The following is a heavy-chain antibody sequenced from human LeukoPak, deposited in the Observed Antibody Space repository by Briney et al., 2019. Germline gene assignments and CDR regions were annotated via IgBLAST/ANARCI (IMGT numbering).Heavy chain of an antibody. J-gene: IGHJ4*02. CDR1: GYTFTSYD. V-gene: IGHV1-8*01. CDR3: TRSGFGGGVSFDY. CDR2: MNPNSGDT. D-gene: IGHD3-16*01. Sequence: GASVKVSCKASGYTFTSYDINWVRQATGQGLEWLGWMNPNSGDTGYVQKFQGRITMTRSPSISTAYMELSSLGSEDTAVYYCTRSGFGGGVSFDYRGQGTPVTVSS.